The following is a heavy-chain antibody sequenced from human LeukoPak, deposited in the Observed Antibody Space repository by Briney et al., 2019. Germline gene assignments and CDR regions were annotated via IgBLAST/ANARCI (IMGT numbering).Heavy chain of an antibody. Sequence: GGSLRLSCAPSIGFTLRNYAIHWVRQAPGKGLEWVAVISIDGSRQHYAYFLVGRFTISRDNSKNTVSLQMSSLRTEDTAVYFCAREQGGSGWSGFDYWGQGTLVTVSS. D-gene: IGHD6-19*01. CDR1: GFTLRNYA. CDR2: ISIDGSRQ. CDR3: AREQGGSGWSGFDY. J-gene: IGHJ4*02. V-gene: IGHV3-30*15.